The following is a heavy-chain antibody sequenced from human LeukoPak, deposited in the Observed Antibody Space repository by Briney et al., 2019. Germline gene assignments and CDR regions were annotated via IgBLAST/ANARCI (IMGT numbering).Heavy chain of an antibody. CDR1: GFTCSDYA. CDR2: SSRGNAV. Sequence: GGSLRLSCAASGFTCSDYAMSSSRGNAVYYAASVRGRFTISRDDAKNSLNLQMNSLRAEDTAVYYCARDPNSSGYPWGQGTLVTVSS. D-gene: IGHD3-22*01. V-gene: IGHV3-11*01. CDR3: ARDPNSSGYP. J-gene: IGHJ4*02.